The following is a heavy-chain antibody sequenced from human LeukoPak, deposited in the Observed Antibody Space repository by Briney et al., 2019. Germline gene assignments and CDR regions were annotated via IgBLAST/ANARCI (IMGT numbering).Heavy chain of an antibody. J-gene: IGHJ4*02. D-gene: IGHD3-10*01. CDR1: RFTFTRRA. V-gene: IGHV3-23*01. CDR3: VRGDDIGKHPTRAYYFDI. CDR2: TGLESVHT. Sequence: GGSLRLSCAASRFTFTRRAMSWVRQAPGKGLEWVSTTGLESVHTLCADSVQGRFTVSRDNSRNTLDLQMDNLRVDDTAIYYCVRGDDIGKHPTRAYYFDIWGQGTLVSVSS.